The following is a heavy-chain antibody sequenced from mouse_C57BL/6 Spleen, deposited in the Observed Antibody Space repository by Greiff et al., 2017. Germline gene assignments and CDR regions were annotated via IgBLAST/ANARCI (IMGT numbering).Heavy chain of an antibody. V-gene: IGHV1-69*01. CDR2: IDPSDSYT. CDR1: GYTFTSYW. Sequence: QVQLQQSGAELVMPGASVKLSCKASGYTFTSYWMHWVKQRPGQGLEWIGEIDPSDSYTNYNQKFKGKSTLTVDKSSSTAYMRLSSLTSEDSAVCYCARGGYCGSMDDWGQGTSVTVSS. CDR3: ARGGYCGSMDD. D-gene: IGHD1-1*01. J-gene: IGHJ4*01.